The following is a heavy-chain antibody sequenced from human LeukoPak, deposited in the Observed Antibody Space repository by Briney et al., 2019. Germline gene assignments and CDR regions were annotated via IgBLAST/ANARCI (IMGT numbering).Heavy chain of an antibody. J-gene: IGHJ4*02. CDR2: INHSGST. D-gene: IGHD3-10*01. V-gene: IGHV4-34*01. Sequence: SETLSLTCAVYGGSFSGYYWSWIRQPPGKGLEWIGEINHSGSTNYNPSLKSRVTISVDTSKNQFSLKLSSVTAADTAVYYCARAPMVRGRTAADYWGQGTLSPSPQ. CDR1: GGSFSGYY. CDR3: ARAPMVRGRTAADY.